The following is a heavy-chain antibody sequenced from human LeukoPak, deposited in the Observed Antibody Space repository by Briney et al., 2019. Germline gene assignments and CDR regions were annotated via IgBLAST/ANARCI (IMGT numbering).Heavy chain of an antibody. CDR1: GFTFSSHA. Sequence: GGSLRLSCDASGFTFSSHAMAWVRQAPGKGLEWVSSIGCLGGSTYYADSGKGRFTISRDNSKNTVYLEMNSLRAEDTALYYCARDPGVVAFHYFDFWGQGILVTVSS. V-gene: IGHV3-23*01. CDR3: ARDPGVVAFHYFDF. D-gene: IGHD3-3*01. CDR2: IGCLGGST. J-gene: IGHJ4*02.